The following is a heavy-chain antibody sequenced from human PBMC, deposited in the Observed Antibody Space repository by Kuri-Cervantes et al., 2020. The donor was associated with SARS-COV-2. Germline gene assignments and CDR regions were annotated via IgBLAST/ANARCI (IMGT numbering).Heavy chain of an antibody. V-gene: IGHV3-7*01. D-gene: IGHD1-1*01. J-gene: IGHJ6*02. CDR3: AKGTSSRAGETYYYGMDV. CDR1: GFTFSSYW. CDR2: IKQDGSEK. Sequence: ETLSLTCAVSGFTFSSYWMSWVRQAPGKGLEWVANIKQDGSEKYYVDSVKGRYTISRNNSQNTLYLQMNSLRGEDTAVNYCAKGTSSRAGETYYYGMDVWGQGTTVTVSS.